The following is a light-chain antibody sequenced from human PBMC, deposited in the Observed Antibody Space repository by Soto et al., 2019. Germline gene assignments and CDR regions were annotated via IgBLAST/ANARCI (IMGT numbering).Light chain of an antibody. CDR3: QQYHNCPPQYP. J-gene: IGKJ2*01. Sequence: EIVMTQSPATLSVSPGDRVTLSCRASQSISDNLAWFQQKSGQAPRLLIHGAFKRATGVPVRFTGSGSGTEFTLTISSLQSEDSAVYYCQQYHNCPPQYPFCHGTKLQIK. CDR1: QSISDN. V-gene: IGKV3-15*01. CDR2: GAF.